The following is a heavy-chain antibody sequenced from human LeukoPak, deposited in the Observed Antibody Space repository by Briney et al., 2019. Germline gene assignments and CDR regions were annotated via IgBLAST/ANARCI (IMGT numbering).Heavy chain of an antibody. CDR2: IIPIFGTA. J-gene: IGHJ6*03. D-gene: IGHD6-6*01. CDR3: ARGVWQTLHSAYYYYYMDV. CDR1: GYTFTGYY. Sequence: ASVKVSCKASGYTFTGYYMHWVRQAPGQGLEWMGGIIPIFGTANYAQKFQGRVTITTDESTSTAYMELSSLRSEDTAVYYCARGVWQTLHSAYYYYYMDVWGKGTTVTVSS. V-gene: IGHV1-69*05.